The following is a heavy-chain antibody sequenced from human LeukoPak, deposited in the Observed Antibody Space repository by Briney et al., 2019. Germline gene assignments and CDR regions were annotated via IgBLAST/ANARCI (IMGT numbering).Heavy chain of an antibody. Sequence: GGSLRLSCAVSGFTVSSIYMSWVRQAPVKGLEWVSFIYSDGNTYYGDSVKGRFTLSRDSSRNTLYLQMNSLTVDDTAVYYCAGDTHSSSWYDHWGQGTLVTVSS. V-gene: IGHV3-53*01. J-gene: IGHJ5*02. CDR3: AGDTHSSSWYDH. CDR2: IYSDGNT. D-gene: IGHD6-19*01. CDR1: GFTVSSIY.